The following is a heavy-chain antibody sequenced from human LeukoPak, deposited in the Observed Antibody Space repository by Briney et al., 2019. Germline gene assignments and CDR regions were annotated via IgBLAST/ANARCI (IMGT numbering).Heavy chain of an antibody. Sequence: PGGSLRLSCAASGFTFSSYWMSWVRQATRKRLEWVANIKQDGSEKYYVDSVKGRFTISRDNAKNSLYLQMNSLRAEDTAVYYCARGGWPFFDYWGQGTLVTVSS. J-gene: IGHJ4*02. CDR3: ARGGWPFFDY. V-gene: IGHV3-7*01. CDR1: GFTFSSYW. CDR2: IKQDGSEK. D-gene: IGHD6-19*01.